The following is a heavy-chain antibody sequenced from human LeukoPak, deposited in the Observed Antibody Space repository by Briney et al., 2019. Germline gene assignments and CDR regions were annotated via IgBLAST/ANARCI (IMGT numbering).Heavy chain of an antibody. CDR1: GGSISSYY. V-gene: IGHV4-59*01. J-gene: IGHJ4*02. CDR2: IYYSGST. D-gene: IGHD3-10*01. CDR3: ARWVVGSGSYYNF. Sequence: SETLSLTCTVSGGSISSYYWSWIRQPPGKGLEWIGYIYYSGSTNYNPSLKSRVTISVDTSKNQFSLKLSSVTAEDTAVYYCARWVVGSGSYYNFWGQGTLVTVSS.